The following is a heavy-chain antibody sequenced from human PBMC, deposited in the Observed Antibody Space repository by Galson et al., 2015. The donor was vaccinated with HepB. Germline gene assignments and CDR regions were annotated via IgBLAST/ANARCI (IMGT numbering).Heavy chain of an antibody. CDR1: GFTFSSYW. CDR2: IKQDGSEK. Sequence: SLRLSCAASGFTFSSYWMSWVRQAPGKGLEWVANIKQDGSEKYYVDSVKGRFTISRDNAKNSLYLQMNSLRAEDTAVYYCARVGDFWSAHDAFDIWGQGTMVTVSS. V-gene: IGHV3-7*03. J-gene: IGHJ3*02. D-gene: IGHD3-3*01. CDR3: ARVGDFWSAHDAFDI.